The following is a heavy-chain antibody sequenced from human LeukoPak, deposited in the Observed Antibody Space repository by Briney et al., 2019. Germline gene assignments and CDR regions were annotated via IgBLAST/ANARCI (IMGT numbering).Heavy chain of an antibody. D-gene: IGHD5-12*01. CDR2: ISGSGDTT. V-gene: IGHV3-23*01. CDR3: ARDPRGYTGYDFRGTDTYYFDH. J-gene: IGHJ4*02. Sequence: GGSLRLSCVASGFPFTAYAMTWVRQAPGKGLEWVSEISGSGDTTSYADSVKGRFTISRDNSKTTVYLQMNSLRAEDTATYYCARDPRGYTGYDFRGTDTYYFDHWGQGILVTVSS. CDR1: GFPFTAYA.